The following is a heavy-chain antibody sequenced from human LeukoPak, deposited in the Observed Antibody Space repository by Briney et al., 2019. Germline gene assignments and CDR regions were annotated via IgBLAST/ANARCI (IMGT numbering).Heavy chain of an antibody. CDR3: ARVQESQIDYYFDY. Sequence: ASVKVSCKASGYTFTSYYMHWLRQATGQGLEWMGWMNPNSGNTGYAQKFHGRVTMTRNTSISTAYMELSSLRSEDTAVYYCARVQESQIDYYFDYWGQGTLVTVSS. CDR2: MNPNSGNT. CDR1: GYTFTSYY. J-gene: IGHJ4*02. D-gene: IGHD3-9*01. V-gene: IGHV1-8*02.